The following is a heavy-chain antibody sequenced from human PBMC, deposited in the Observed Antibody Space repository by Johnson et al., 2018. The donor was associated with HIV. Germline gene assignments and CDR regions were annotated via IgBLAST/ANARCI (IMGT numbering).Heavy chain of an antibody. J-gene: IGHJ3*01. V-gene: IGHV3-11*04. Sequence: QVQLVESGGGLVKAGGSLRLSCAASGFIFNDYYMSWIRQAPGKGLELLSYISTSGGTLYYADYVKDRFTIFRDNAKSSLYLQMNSLRVEETAIYYCARRMVVGYHALDFWVQGTVVSVPS. CDR1: GFIFNDYY. CDR3: ARRMVVGYHALDF. D-gene: IGHD3-22*01. CDR2: ISTSGGTL.